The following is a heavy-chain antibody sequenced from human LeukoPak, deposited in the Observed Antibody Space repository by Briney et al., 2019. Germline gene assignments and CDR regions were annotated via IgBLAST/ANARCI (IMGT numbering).Heavy chain of an antibody. V-gene: IGHV3-23*01. CDR3: AKRQGVTTTSFGYGMGG. CDR1: GFTFSSYA. J-gene: IGHJ6*02. Sequence: PGGSPRLSCAASGFTFSSYAMIWVRQAPGKGLEWVSAISGSGGGTYYADSVKGRFTISRDNSKNTLYLQMNSLRAEDTAIYYCAKRQGVTTTSFGYGMGGRGQGTTVTVSS. D-gene: IGHD1-1*01. CDR2: ISGSGGGT.